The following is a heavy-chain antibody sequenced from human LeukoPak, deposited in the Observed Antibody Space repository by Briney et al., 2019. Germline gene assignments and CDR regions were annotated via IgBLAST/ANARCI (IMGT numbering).Heavy chain of an antibody. CDR1: GGSISSSNW. J-gene: IGHJ4*02. Sequence: SETLSLTCAVSGGSISSSNWWSWVRQPPGKGLEWIGEIYHSGSTNYNPSLKSRVTISVDKSKNQFSLKLSSVTAADTAVYYCAALRPAYYYDSSGYSIIDYWGQGTLVTVSS. D-gene: IGHD3-22*01. CDR2: IYHSGST. CDR3: AALRPAYYYDSSGYSIIDY. V-gene: IGHV4-4*02.